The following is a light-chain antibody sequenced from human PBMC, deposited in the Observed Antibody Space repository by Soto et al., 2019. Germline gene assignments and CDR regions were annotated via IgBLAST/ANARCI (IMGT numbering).Light chain of an antibody. CDR1: SSDVGGYRY. J-gene: IGLJ2*01. CDR2: EVS. CDR3: SSYTSSNTPVV. V-gene: IGLV2-14*01. Sequence: QSALTQPASVSGSPGQSITISCTGTSSDVGGYRYVSWYQQHPGKAPKLMIYEVSSRPSGVSNRFSGSKSGNTASLTISGLQAEDEADYYCSSYTSSNTPVVFGGGTKVTVL.